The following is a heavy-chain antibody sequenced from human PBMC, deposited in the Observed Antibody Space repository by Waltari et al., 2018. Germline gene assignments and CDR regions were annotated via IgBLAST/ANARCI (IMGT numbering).Heavy chain of an antibody. J-gene: IGHJ6*03. V-gene: IGHV3-48*03. CDR3: ARDPRATDYYYYMDV. Sequence: EVQLVESGGGLVQPGGSLRLSCVGSGFSFSNYEMNWVRQAPGKGLELISYISGGSEIIYYADSVKGRSTISRDNAKNSLYLEMHNLRAEDTATYFCARDPRATDYYYYMDVWGKGTTVTVSS. CDR1: GFSFSNYE. CDR2: ISGGSEII.